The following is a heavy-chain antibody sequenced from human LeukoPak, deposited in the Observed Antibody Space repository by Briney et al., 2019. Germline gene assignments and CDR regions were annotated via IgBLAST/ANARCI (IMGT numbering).Heavy chain of an antibody. V-gene: IGHV3-30*03. D-gene: IGHD3-22*01. CDR1: GFTFNNYG. J-gene: IGHJ4*02. Sequence: GGSLRLSCAASGFTFNNYGMHWVRQAPGKGLEWVAVISYDGSNKYYADSVKGRFTISRDNSKNTLYLQMNGLRAEDTAVYYCARTGAYCYDSSGYLDYWGQGTLVTVSS. CDR3: ARTGAYCYDSSGYLDY. CDR2: ISYDGSNK.